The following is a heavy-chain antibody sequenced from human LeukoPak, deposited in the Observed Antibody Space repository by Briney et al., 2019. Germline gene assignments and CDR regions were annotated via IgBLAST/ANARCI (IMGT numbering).Heavy chain of an antibody. Sequence: GGSLRLSCAASGFTFSNYWMHWVRQAPGKGLVWVSRIKGDGSHTIYADSVKGRFTISRDNAKNTLYLQMKSLRAEDTAVYYCVRDWDHFDFDSWGLGTLVSVSS. D-gene: IGHD3-9*01. J-gene: IGHJ5*01. CDR2: IKGDGSHT. CDR3: VRDWDHFDFDS. CDR1: GFTFSNYW. V-gene: IGHV3-74*01.